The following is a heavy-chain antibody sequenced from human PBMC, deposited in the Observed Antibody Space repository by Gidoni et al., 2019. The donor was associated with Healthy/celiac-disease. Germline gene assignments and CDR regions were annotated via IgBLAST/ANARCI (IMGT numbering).Heavy chain of an antibody. V-gene: IGHV3-21*01. CDR1: GLTFSSYS. CDR2: ISSGSSYI. J-gene: IGHJ4*02. CDR3: ARDHMTGDFDY. D-gene: IGHD3-10*01. Sequence: EVQLVESGGGLLKHGGSLRRYCAASGLTFSSYSMNWVSTAPGKGLEWVSSISSGSSYIYYADSVKGRFTISRDNAKNSLYLQMNSLRAEDTAVYYCARDHMTGDFDYWGQGTLVTVSS.